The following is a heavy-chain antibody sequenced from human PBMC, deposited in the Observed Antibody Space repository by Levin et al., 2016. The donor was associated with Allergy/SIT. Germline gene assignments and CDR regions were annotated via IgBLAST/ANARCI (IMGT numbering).Heavy chain of an antibody. CDR2: IIPIFGTA. Sequence: WVRQAPGQGLEWMGGIIPIFGTANYAQKFQGRVTITADESTSTAYMELSSLRSEDTAVYYCARETTVTTSYYYGMDVWGQGTTVTVSS. J-gene: IGHJ6*02. CDR3: ARETTVTTSYYYGMDV. V-gene: IGHV1-69*01. D-gene: IGHD4-17*01.